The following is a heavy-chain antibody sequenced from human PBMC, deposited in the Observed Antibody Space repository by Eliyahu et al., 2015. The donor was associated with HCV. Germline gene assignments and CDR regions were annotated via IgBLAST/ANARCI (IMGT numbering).Heavy chain of an antibody. CDR1: GDXVSSNSVA. V-gene: IGHV6-1*01. CDR3: AGDVGRLYYFHY. J-gene: IGHJ4*02. Sequence: QVQLQQSGPGLVQPSQTLSLTCXISGDXVSSNSVAWNWIRQSPSRGLEWLGRTYYRSKWYNDYAVSVQSRITINPDTSKNQFSLQLNSVTPEDTAVYYCAGDVGRLYYFHYWGQGTLVTVSS. CDR2: TYYRSKWYN. D-gene: IGHD2-21*02.